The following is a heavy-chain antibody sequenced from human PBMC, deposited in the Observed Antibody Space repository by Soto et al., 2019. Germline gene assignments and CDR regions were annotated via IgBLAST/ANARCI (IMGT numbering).Heavy chain of an antibody. D-gene: IGHD3-22*01. Sequence: GGSLRLSCAASGFTFSSYWIHWVRQVPGKGLVWVSRINSDGSGTIYADSGKGRFTISRDNAKNTLYLQMSSLRAEDTAVYYCARGSGYYLIDPWGQGTLVTVSS. CDR2: INSDGSGT. CDR1: GFTFSSYW. CDR3: ARGSGYYLIDP. V-gene: IGHV3-74*01. J-gene: IGHJ5*02.